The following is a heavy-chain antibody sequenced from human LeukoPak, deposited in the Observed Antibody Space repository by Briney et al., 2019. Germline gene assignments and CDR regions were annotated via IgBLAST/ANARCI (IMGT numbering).Heavy chain of an antibody. Sequence: LRLSCAVSEFTVGSNYMGWVRQAPGKGLEWIGYIYHSGSTYYNPSLKSRVTISVDRSKNQFSLKLSSVTAADTAVYYCARVHYPYYYYMDVWGKGTTVTVSS. CDR1: EFTVGSNY. D-gene: IGHD1-26*01. J-gene: IGHJ6*03. CDR2: IYHSGST. CDR3: ARVHYPYYYYMDV. V-gene: IGHV4-30-2*01.